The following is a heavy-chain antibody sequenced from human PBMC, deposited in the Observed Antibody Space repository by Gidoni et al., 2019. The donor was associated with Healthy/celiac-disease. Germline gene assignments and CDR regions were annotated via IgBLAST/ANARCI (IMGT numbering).Heavy chain of an antibody. CDR2: ISWDGGST. J-gene: IGHJ4*02. Sequence: EVQLVESGGVVVQPGGSLRLSCSASGFTFDDYPMHWVRQAPGKCLELVSLISWDGGSTYYEDSGKGQLTISRENRKNYLYLQKKSLRNEDTAVYYCAKETTGAGYDFWSGPYDYWGQGTLVTVSS. CDR1: GFTFDDYP. V-gene: IGHV3-43*01. CDR3: AKETTGAGYDFWSGPYDY. D-gene: IGHD3-3*01.